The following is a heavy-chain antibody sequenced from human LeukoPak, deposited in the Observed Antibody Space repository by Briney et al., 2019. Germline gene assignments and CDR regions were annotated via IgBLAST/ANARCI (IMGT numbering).Heavy chain of an antibody. CDR2: ISGSGGST. J-gene: IGHJ4*02. V-gene: IGHV3-23*01. D-gene: IGHD3-22*01. CDR1: GFTFSSYA. Sequence: PGGSLRLSCAASGFTFSSYAMSLVRQAPGKGLEWVSVISGSGGSTYYADSVKGRFTISRDNSKNTLYLQMNSLRAEDTAVYYCAKDGTSGYYFFDYWGQGTLVTVSS. CDR3: AKDGTSGYYFFDY.